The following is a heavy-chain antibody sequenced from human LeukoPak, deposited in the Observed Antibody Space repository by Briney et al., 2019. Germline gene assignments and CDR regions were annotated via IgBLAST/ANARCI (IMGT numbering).Heavy chain of an antibody. V-gene: IGHV4-39*07. Sequence: SETLSLTCTVSGGSISSSSYYWGWIRQPPGKGLEWIGSIYYSGSTYYNPSLKSRVTISVDTSKNQFSLKLSSVTAADTAVYYCARDLWPLYYYYMDVWGKGTTVTVSS. CDR2: IYYSGST. J-gene: IGHJ6*03. CDR3: ARDLWPLYYYYMDV. CDR1: GGSISSSSYY.